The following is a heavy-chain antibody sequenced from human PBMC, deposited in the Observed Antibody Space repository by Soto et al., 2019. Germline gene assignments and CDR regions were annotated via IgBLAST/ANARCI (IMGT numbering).Heavy chain of an antibody. J-gene: IGHJ6*02. CDR3: AASCVACGGFNYYGMAV. V-gene: IGHV4-31*03. Sequence: PSETLSLTCTVSGGSISSGGYYWYWIRQHPGKGLEWIGYIYYSGTTYYNPSLKSRVTISVDTSKNQFSLKLSSVTAADTAVYYCAASCVACGGFNYYGMAVWGQGTSVPVSS. D-gene: IGHD2-21*01. CDR1: GGSISSGGYY. CDR2: IYYSGTT.